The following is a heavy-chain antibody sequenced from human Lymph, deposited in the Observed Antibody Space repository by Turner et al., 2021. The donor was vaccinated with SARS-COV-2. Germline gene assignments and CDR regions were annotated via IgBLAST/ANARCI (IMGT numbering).Heavy chain of an antibody. D-gene: IGHD3-10*01. CDR1: GFTFSTYA. Sequence: QVQLVGYGGGVVQPGRSLRLSCAASGFTFSTYAIHWVRQAAGKGLEWVAVISYDGSNNYYADSVKGRFTISRDNSKNTLYLQMNSLRAEDTAVYYCARYGSGGYFYYGLDVWGQGTTVTVSS. V-gene: IGHV3-30*04. CDR2: ISYDGSNN. J-gene: IGHJ6*02. CDR3: ARYGSGGYFYYGLDV.